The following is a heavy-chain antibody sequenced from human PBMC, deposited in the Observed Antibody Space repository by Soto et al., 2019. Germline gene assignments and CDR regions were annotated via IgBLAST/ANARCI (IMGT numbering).Heavy chain of an antibody. J-gene: IGHJ6*02. CDR1: GYSFTSYW. Sequence: GESLKISCKGSGYSFTSYWISWVRQMPGKGLEWMGRIDPSDSYTNYSPSFQGHVTISADKSISTAYLQWSSLKASDTAMYYCASRPKYSSSNYYYYDMDVWGQGTKVTVSS. V-gene: IGHV5-10-1*01. D-gene: IGHD6-13*01. CDR2: IDPSDSYT. CDR3: ASRPKYSSSNYYYYDMDV.